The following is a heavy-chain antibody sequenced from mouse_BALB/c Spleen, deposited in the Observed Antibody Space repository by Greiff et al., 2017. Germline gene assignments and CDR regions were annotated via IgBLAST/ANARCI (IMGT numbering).Heavy chain of an antibody. CDR2: ISSGGST. CDR3: GRGGITGALDY. CDR1: GFTFTSYA. J-gene: IGHJ4*01. V-gene: IGHV5-6-5*01. D-gene: IGHD2-4*01. Sequence: DVMLVESGGGLVKPGGSLKLSCAASGFTFTSYAMSWVRQTPGKRLEWVASISSGGSTYYPDSVMGRFTITRDNARNILYLRMSSLRSEDTAMYYCGRGGITGALDYWGQGTSVTVSS.